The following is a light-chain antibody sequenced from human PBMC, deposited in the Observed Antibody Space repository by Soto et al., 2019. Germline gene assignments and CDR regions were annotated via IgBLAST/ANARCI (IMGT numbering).Light chain of an antibody. V-gene: IGKV1-33*01. CDR2: DAS. J-gene: IGKJ3*01. CDR1: QDISNY. Sequence: DIQMTQSPSSLSGSVGDRVTITCQAGQDISNYLNWYQQKPGKAPKLLIYDASNLETGVPSRFSGSGSGTDFTFTISSLQPEDIATYYCQQYDNLLFTFGPGTKVDIK. CDR3: QQYDNLLFT.